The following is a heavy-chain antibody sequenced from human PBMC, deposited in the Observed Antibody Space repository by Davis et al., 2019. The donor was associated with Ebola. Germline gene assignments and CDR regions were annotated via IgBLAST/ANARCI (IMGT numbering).Heavy chain of an antibody. Sequence: SGPTLVKPTETLTLTCTVSGFSLSNPRMGVSWIRQPPGKALEWLAHIFSNDKKSYSTSLKTRLTISKDTSKSQVVLIMTNMDPVDTATYYCARDCGGDCDWFDPWGQGTLVTVSS. J-gene: IGHJ5*02. CDR1: GFSLSNPRMG. V-gene: IGHV2-26*01. CDR3: ARDCGGDCDWFDP. CDR2: IFSNDKK. D-gene: IGHD2-21*02.